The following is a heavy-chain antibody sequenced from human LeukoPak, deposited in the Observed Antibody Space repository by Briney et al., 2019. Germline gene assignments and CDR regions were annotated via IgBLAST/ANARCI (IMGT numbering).Heavy chain of an antibody. J-gene: IGHJ4*02. Sequence: GGSLRLSCAASGFTFSSYSINWVRQAPGKGLEWVSSISSSSSYIYYADSVKGRFTISRDNAKNSLYLQMNSLRAEDTAVYYCARAMRYSGYDYNDYWGQGTLVTVSS. V-gene: IGHV3-21*01. CDR1: GFTFSSYS. D-gene: IGHD5-12*01. CDR2: ISSSSSYI. CDR3: ARAMRYSGYDYNDY.